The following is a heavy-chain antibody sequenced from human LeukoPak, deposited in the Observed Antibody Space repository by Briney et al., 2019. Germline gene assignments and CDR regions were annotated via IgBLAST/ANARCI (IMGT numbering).Heavy chain of an antibody. V-gene: IGHV1-69*04. Sequence: ASVRVSCKASGGTFSSYAISWVRQAPGQGLEWMGRIIPILGIANYAQKFQGRVTITADKSTSTAYMELSSLRSEDTAVYYCARHRRITMVRGVMAYYGMDVWGQGTTVTVSS. CDR1: GGTFSSYA. CDR2: IIPILGIA. D-gene: IGHD3-10*01. CDR3: ARHRRITMVRGVMAYYGMDV. J-gene: IGHJ6*02.